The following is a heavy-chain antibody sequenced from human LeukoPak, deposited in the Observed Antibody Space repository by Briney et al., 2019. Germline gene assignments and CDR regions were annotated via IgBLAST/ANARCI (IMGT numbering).Heavy chain of an antibody. CDR2: MNPNNGNT. J-gene: IGHJ5*02. CDR1: GFRFTSYD. Sequence: GASVKVSCTASGFRFTSYDINWVRQATGQGLEWMGWMNPNNGNTGYAQKFQGRVTMTRDTSTSTAYMELRSLTSEDTAVYYCVRDGEGVAISVNFWFDPWGQGTLVTVSS. D-gene: IGHD3-10*01. V-gene: IGHV1-8*01. CDR3: VRDGEGVAISVNFWFDP.